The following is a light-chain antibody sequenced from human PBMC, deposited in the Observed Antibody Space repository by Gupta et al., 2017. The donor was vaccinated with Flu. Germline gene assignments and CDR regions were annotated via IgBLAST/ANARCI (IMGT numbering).Light chain of an antibody. CDR1: RSVSTW. CDR2: QAS. V-gene: IGKV1-5*03. CDR3: QQYSSNVLT. Sequence: LSSSLRDKSAITSRTRRSVSTWLACYQQKPRKAPKILIQQASNLRRGVPSRFSGTGGGSGTEFTLTISSLQPDDFATYYCQQYSSNVLTFGGGTKVEIK. J-gene: IGKJ4*01.